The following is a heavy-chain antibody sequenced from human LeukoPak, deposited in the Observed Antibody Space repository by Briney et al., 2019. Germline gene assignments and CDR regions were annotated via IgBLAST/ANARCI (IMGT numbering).Heavy chain of an antibody. D-gene: IGHD5-12*01. CDR1: GYTFTSYG. V-gene: IGHV1-18*04. Sequence: GASVKVSCKASGYTFTSYGISWVRQAPGQGLEWMGWISAYNGNTNYAQKLQGRVTMTTDTSTGTAYMELRSLRSDDTAVYYCAREGIVATRPRRYFDYWGQGTLVTVSS. J-gene: IGHJ4*02. CDR3: AREGIVATRPRRYFDY. CDR2: ISAYNGNT.